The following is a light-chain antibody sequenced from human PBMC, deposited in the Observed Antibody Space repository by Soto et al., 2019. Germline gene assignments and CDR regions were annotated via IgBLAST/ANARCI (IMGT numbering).Light chain of an antibody. V-gene: IGLV1-47*01. CDR3: AAWDDSLSGPWV. CDR1: SSNIGSNY. J-gene: IGLJ3*02. CDR2: RKN. Sequence: QAVVTQPPSASGTPGQRVTISCSGSSSNIGSNYVYWYQQLPGTAPKLLIYRKNQRPSGVPDRFSGSKSGTSASLAISGLRSEDEADYYCAAWDDSLSGPWVFGGGTKLTVL.